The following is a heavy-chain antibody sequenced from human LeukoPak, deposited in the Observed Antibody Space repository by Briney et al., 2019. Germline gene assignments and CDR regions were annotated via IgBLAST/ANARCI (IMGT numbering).Heavy chain of an antibody. CDR3: AKDKGAVGAYGMDV. Sequence: GGSLRLSCAASVFTLDDYAMHWVRQAPGKGLEWVSGISWNSGSIGYADSVKGRFTISRDNAKNSLYLQMNSLRAEDTALYYCAKDKGAVGAYGMDVWGQGTTVTVSS. CDR1: VFTLDDYA. CDR2: ISWNSGSI. D-gene: IGHD2-15*01. J-gene: IGHJ6*02. V-gene: IGHV3-9*01.